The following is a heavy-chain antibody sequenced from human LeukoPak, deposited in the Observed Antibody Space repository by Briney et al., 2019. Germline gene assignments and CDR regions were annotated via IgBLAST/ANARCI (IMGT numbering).Heavy chain of an antibody. Sequence: PSQTLSLTCAVSGGSISSGGHSWSWIRQPPGKGLEWIGFIYHSGSTFYNPSLKSRVTISVDRSKNQFSLKLTSVTAADTAVYYCARDLPPTYWGQGTLVTVSS. J-gene: IGHJ4*02. V-gene: IGHV4-30-2*01. CDR3: ARDLPPTY. CDR1: GGSISSGGHS. CDR2: IYHSGST.